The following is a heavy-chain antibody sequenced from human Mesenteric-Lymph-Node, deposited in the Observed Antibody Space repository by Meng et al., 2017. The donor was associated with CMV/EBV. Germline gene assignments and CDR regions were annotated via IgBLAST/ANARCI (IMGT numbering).Heavy chain of an antibody. J-gene: IGHJ5*02. CDR2: IYYSGST. Sequence: GSLRLSCTVSGGSISGHYWSWIRQPPGKGLEWIGHIYYSGSTSYSPSLQSRVTISVDTSKNQFSLNINSATAVDTAVYYCARGGTSSIWLDPWGQGTLVTVSS. D-gene: IGHD6-6*01. CDR3: ARGGTSSIWLDP. CDR1: GGSISGHY. V-gene: IGHV4-59*11.